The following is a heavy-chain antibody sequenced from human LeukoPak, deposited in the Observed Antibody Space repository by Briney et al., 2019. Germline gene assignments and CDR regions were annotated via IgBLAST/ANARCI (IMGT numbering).Heavy chain of an antibody. V-gene: IGHV3-23*01. CDR2: ISGSGGST. Sequence: GGSLRLSCAASGFTFSSYAMSWVRQTPGKGLEWVSAISGSGGSTYYADSVKGRLTISRDNSKNTLYLQMNSLRAEDTAVYYCAREGPRGNSQFDYWGQGTLVTVSS. D-gene: IGHD2/OR15-2a*01. CDR1: GFTFSSYA. CDR3: AREGPRGNSQFDY. J-gene: IGHJ4*02.